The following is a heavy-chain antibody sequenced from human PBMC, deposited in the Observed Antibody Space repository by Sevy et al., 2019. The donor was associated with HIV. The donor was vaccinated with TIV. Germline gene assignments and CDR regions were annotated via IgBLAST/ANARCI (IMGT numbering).Heavy chain of an antibody. D-gene: IGHD5-12*01. V-gene: IGHV3-15*01. CDR3: ITDPAYRGYDEEVINYYFYGMDV. CDR2: IKSEFDGGAI. CDR1: GFTFSSAW. Sequence: GGSLRLSCTASGFTFSSAWMSWVRQAPGKGLEWVGRIKSEFDGGAIDYAAPVKCRFSISREDLKNTVYLQMNSLKTEDTGVYYCITDPAYRGYDEEVINYYFYGMDVWGQGTTVTVSS. J-gene: IGHJ6*02.